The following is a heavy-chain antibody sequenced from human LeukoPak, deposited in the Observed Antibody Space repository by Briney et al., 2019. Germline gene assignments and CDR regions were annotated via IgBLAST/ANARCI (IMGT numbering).Heavy chain of an antibody. CDR3: AGYDGSGWYRSDY. Sequence: GGSLRLSCAASGFTFSSYAMSWVRQAPGKGLEWVSGMSSSGGSTYYADSVKGRFTISRDSSKNTLYLQMNSLRAEDTAVYYCAGYDGSGWYRSDYWGQGTLVTVSS. D-gene: IGHD6-19*01. J-gene: IGHJ4*02. V-gene: IGHV3-23*01. CDR2: MSSSGGST. CDR1: GFTFSSYA.